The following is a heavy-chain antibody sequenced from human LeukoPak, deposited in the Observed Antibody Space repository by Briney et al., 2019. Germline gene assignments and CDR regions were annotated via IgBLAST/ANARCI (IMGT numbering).Heavy chain of an antibody. CDR3: AKDLGDYGDYDPPGY. D-gene: IGHD4-17*01. CDR1: GFTFSSYA. V-gene: IGHV3-30-3*01. J-gene: IGHJ4*02. CDR2: ISYDGSNK. Sequence: GRSLRLSCAASGFTFSSYAMHWVRQAPGKGLEWVAVISYDGSNKYYADSVKGRFTIARDNSKNTLYLQMDSLRLDDTAVYFCAKDLGDYGDYDPPGYWGQGTLITVSS.